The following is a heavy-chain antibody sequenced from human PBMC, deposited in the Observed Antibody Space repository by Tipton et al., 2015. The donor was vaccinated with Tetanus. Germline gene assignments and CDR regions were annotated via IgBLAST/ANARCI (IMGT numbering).Heavy chain of an antibody. D-gene: IGHD3-22*01. V-gene: IGHV4-39*07. CDR2: IYYSGST. J-gene: IGHJ6*02. Sequence: TLSLTCTVSGGSISSSSYYWGWIRQPPGKGLEWIGSIYYSGSTYYNPSLKSRVTISVDTSKNQFSLKLSSVTAADTAVYYCAREGSSGYYRGGRYYYYYYGMDVWGQGTTVTVSS. CDR1: GGSISSSSYY. CDR3: AREGSSGYYRGGRYYYYYYGMDV.